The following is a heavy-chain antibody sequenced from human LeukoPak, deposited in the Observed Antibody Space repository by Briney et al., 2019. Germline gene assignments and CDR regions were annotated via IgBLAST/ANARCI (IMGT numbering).Heavy chain of an antibody. J-gene: IGHJ4*02. V-gene: IGHV4-34*01. Sequence: SETLSLACAVYGGSFSGYYWSWIRQPPGKGLEWIGEINHSGSTNYNPSLKSRVTISVDTSKNQFSLKVSSVTAADTAVYYCARVSSGGPRDYFGYWGQGTLVTVSS. D-gene: IGHD2-8*02. CDR3: ARVSSGGPRDYFGY. CDR2: INHSGST. CDR1: GGSFSGYY.